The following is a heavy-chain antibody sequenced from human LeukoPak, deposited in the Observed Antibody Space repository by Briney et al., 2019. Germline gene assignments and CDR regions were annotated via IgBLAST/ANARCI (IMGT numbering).Heavy chain of an antibody. J-gene: IGHJ4*02. CDR2: ISSSSSYI. Sequence: PGGSLRLSCAASGFTFSTYSMNWVRQAPGKGLEWVSSISSSSSYIYYADSVKGRFTISRDNAKNSLYLQMNSLRVEDTAVYYCARDDSMIIGTSFDYWGQGTLVTASS. CDR3: ARDDSMIIGTSFDY. CDR1: GFTFSTYS. V-gene: IGHV3-21*01. D-gene: IGHD1-20*01.